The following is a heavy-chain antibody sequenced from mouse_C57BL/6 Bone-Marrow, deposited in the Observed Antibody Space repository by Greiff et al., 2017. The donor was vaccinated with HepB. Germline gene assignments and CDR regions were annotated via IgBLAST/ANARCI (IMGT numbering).Heavy chain of an antibody. CDR1: GYTFTSYW. Sequence: QVQLQQPGAELVRPGSSVKLSCKASGYTFTSYWMHWVKQRPIQGLEWIGNIDPSDSETHYNQKFKDKATLTVDKSSSTAYMQLSSLTSEDSAVYYCARDTIYDGYHGRYWYFDVWGTGTTVTVSS. J-gene: IGHJ1*03. V-gene: IGHV1-52*01. CDR3: ARDTIYDGYHGRYWYFDV. CDR2: IDPSDSET. D-gene: IGHD2-3*01.